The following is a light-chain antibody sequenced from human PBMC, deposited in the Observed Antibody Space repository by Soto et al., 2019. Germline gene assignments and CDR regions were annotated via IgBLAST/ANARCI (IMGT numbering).Light chain of an antibody. Sequence: QTVVTQEPAVSVSPGGTVTLTCGLRSAPLSTTYYPAWCQQAPGQPPRTLIYSTNTRSSGVPDRFSGSIRGNKAALTITGAQADDEAYYYCPLYMGNGIYLFGPGTKLTVL. CDR3: PLYMGNGIYL. CDR2: STN. V-gene: IGLV8-61*01. J-gene: IGLJ1*01. CDR1: SAPLSTTYY.